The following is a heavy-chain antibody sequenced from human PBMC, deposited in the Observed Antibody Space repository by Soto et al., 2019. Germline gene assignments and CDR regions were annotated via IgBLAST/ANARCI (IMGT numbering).Heavy chain of an antibody. V-gene: IGHV3-23*01. D-gene: IGHD3-10*01. J-gene: IGHJ4*02. CDR1: GFIFSNYA. Sequence: EVELLESGGGLVQPGGSLRLSCAASGFIFSNYAMFWVRQAPGKGLDWVSTIYAGGGTTHYAESVKGRFTISRDNSNNRHYLQLNNLRAEDTAVYFCAKDLIRGDGYVDFDYWGQGTLVTVSS. CDR2: IYAGGGTT. CDR3: AKDLIRGDGYVDFDY.